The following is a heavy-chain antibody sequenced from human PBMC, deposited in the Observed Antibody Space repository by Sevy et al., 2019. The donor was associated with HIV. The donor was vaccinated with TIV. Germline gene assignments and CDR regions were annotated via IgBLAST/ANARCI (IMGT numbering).Heavy chain of an antibody. CDR2: IGGSADYT. CDR1: GFTFSSYA. CDR3: AKGVSKHSYSDY. V-gene: IGHV3-23*01. J-gene: IGHJ4*02. Sequence: GGSLRLSCVTSGFTFSSYAMSWVRQTPGKGLEWVSAIGGSADYTYYADSVKGRFTISRDNSKNTVYLQMNGLRAEDTAVYYCAKGVSKHSYSDYWGQGTLVTVSS. D-gene: IGHD3-10*01.